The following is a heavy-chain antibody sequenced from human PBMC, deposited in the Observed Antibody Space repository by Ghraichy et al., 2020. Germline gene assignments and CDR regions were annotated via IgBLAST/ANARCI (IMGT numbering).Heavy chain of an antibody. D-gene: IGHD3-3*01. CDR1: GGSFSGYY. Sequence: TLSLTCAVYGGSFSGYYWSWIRQPPGKGLEWIGEINHSGSTNYNPSLKSRVTISVDTSKNQFSLKLSSVTAADTAVYYCARGKYDFWSGSFDYWGQGTLVTVSS. V-gene: IGHV4-34*01. CDR3: ARGKYDFWSGSFDY. J-gene: IGHJ4*02. CDR2: INHSGST.